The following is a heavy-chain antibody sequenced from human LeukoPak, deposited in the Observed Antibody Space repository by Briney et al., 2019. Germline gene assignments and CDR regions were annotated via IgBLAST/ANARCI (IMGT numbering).Heavy chain of an antibody. V-gene: IGHV4-61*02. J-gene: IGHJ6*03. CDR2: IYTGGST. Sequence: PSETLSLTCTVSGGSISSSSYYWRWIRQPAGKGLEWIGRIYTGGSTNYNPSLKSRVTMSVDTSKNQFSLKLSSVTAADTAVYYCARITYGDYENNYYYMDVWGKGTTVTVSS. CDR3: ARITYGDYENNYYYMDV. D-gene: IGHD4-17*01. CDR1: GGSISSSSYY.